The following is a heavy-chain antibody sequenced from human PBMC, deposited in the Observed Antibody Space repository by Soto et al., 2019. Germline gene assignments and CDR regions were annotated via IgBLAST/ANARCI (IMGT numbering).Heavy chain of an antibody. V-gene: IGHV1-3*05. D-gene: IGHD2-21*02. CDR1: GYTFTSYA. Sequence: QVQLVQSGAEEKKPGASVKVSCKASGYTFTSYAMHWVRQAPEQRLEWMGRINAGNGNTKYSQKFQGRVTITRDTCAGTAYMELSSLRSEDTAVYYCARSIVVVTALDYWGQGTLVTVSS. CDR2: INAGNGNT. CDR3: ARSIVVVTALDY. J-gene: IGHJ4*02.